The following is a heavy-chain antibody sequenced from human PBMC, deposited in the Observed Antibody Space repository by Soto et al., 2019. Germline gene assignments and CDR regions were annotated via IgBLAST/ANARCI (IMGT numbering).Heavy chain of an antibody. J-gene: IGHJ6*02. CDR3: AREGYSYGYVYYYGMDV. CDR2: IIPIFGTA. Sequence: QVQLVQSGAEVKKPGSSVKVSCKASGGTFSSYAISWVRQAPGQGLEWMGGIIPIFGTANYAQKFQGRVTITADESTSTAYMELSSLRAEDTAVYYCAREGYSYGYVYYYGMDVWGQGTTVTGSS. V-gene: IGHV1-69*01. D-gene: IGHD5-18*01. CDR1: GGTFSSYA.